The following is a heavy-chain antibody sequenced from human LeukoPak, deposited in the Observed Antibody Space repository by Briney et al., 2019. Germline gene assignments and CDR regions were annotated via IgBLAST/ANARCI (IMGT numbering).Heavy chain of an antibody. Sequence: SKSLTLTCAAYGGSFSGYYWSWIRQPPGKGLEWIAEINHSGSTNYNPSLKSRVTISVDTSKNQFSLKLSSVTAADTAVYYCASSIAAAGTYYFDYWGQGTLVTVSS. V-gene: IGHV4-34*01. CDR1: GGSFSGYY. D-gene: IGHD6-13*01. CDR2: INHSGST. CDR3: ASSIAAAGTYYFDY. J-gene: IGHJ4*02.